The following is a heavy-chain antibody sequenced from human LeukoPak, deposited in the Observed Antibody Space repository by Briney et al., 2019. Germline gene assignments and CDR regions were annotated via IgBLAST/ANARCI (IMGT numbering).Heavy chain of an antibody. CDR3: ARKAAANKNWYFDL. Sequence: GGSLRLSCAASGCTFSSYSMNWVRQAPGKGLEWVSHISSRTSNTYYADSVKGRFTISRDNAKNSLYLQMNSLRDEDTAVYYCARKAAANKNWYFDLWGRGTLVTVSS. J-gene: IGHJ2*01. CDR1: GCTFSSYS. D-gene: IGHD6-13*01. CDR2: ISSRTSNT. V-gene: IGHV3-48*02.